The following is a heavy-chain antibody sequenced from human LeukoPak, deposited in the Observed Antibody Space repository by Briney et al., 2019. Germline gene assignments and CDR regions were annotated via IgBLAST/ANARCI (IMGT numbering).Heavy chain of an antibody. J-gene: IGHJ3*02. V-gene: IGHV6-1*01. CDR2: TYYRSKWYN. CDR1: GDSVSSNSAA. Sequence: SQTLSLTCAISGDSVSSNSAAWNWIRQSPSRGLEWLGRTYYRSKWYNDYAVSVKSRITLNPDTSKNQFSLQLNSVTPEDTAVYCCARALSDIVVVPAAIRGATGTTPWLDAFDIWGQGTMVTVSS. CDR3: ARALSDIVVVPAAIRGATGTTPWLDAFDI. D-gene: IGHD2-2*01.